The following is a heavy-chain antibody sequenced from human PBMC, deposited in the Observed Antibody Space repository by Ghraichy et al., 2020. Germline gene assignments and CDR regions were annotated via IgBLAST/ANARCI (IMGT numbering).Heavy chain of an antibody. CDR1: GGSVSSGSYY. D-gene: IGHD5-18*01. J-gene: IGHJ4*02. Sequence: GSLSLTCTVSGGSVSSGSYYWSWIRQPPGKGLEWIGYIYYSGSTNYNPSLKSRVTISVDTSKNQFSLKLSSVTAADTAVYYCARDVDTAMVTSSAGFDYWGQGTLVTVSS. CDR2: IYYSGST. CDR3: ARDVDTAMVTSSAGFDY. V-gene: IGHV4-61*01.